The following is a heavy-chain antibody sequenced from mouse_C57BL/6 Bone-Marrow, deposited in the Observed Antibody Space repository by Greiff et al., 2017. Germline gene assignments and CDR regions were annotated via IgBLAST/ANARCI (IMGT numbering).Heavy chain of an antibody. D-gene: IGHD1-1*01. CDR2: IYPRSGNT. J-gene: IGHJ3*01. Sequence: VMLVESGAELARPGASVKLSCKASGYTFTSYGISWVKQRTGPGLEWIGEIYPRSGNTYYNEKFKGKATLTADKSYSTAYMELRSLTSEDSAVYFCATPYYYGSSYQFAYWGQGTLVTVSA. V-gene: IGHV1-81*01. CDR3: ATPYYYGSSYQFAY. CDR1: GYTFTSYG.